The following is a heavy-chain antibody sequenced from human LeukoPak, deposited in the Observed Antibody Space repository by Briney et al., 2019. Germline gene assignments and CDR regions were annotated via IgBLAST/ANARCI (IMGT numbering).Heavy chain of an antibody. CDR1: GDSISSGGYY. J-gene: IGHJ4*02. CDR3: ARVGGFGSGSYPFSY. D-gene: IGHD3-10*01. V-gene: IGHV4-31*03. Sequence: PSETLSLTCTVSGDSISSGGYYWTWIRQHPGKGLGWIGHLYFSGTTYSNPSLKSRVTISPDTSKNQFSLKLSSVTAADTAVYCCARVGGFGSGSYPFSYWGQGILVTASS. CDR2: LYFSGTT.